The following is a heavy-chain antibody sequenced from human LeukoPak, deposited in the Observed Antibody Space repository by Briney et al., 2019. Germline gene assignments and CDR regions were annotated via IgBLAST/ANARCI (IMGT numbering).Heavy chain of an antibody. CDR1: EFTFSSYA. CDR2: ISSNGGST. CDR3: VKDLVVVTTSIDY. J-gene: IGHJ4*02. V-gene: IGHV3-64D*06. D-gene: IGHD2-21*02. Sequence: GGSLRLSCSASEFTFSSYAMHWVRQAPGKGLEYVSAISSNGGSTYYADSVKGRFTISRDNSKNTLYLQMSSLRAEDTAVYYCVKDLVVVTTSIDYWGQGTLVTVSS.